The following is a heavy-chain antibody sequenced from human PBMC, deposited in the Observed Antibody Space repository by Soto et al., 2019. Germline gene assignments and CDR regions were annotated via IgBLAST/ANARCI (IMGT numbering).Heavy chain of an antibody. CDR2: ISYDGSNK. D-gene: IGHD6-19*01. J-gene: IGHJ4*02. CDR3: AKPPPGSGWSCFDY. V-gene: IGHV3-30*18. CDR1: GFTFSSYG. Sequence: QVQLVESGGGVVRPGRSLRLSCAASGFTFSSYGMHWVRQAPGKGLEWVAVISYDGSNKYYADSVKGRFTISRDNSKNTLYLQMNSLRAEDTAVYYCAKPPPGSGWSCFDYWGQGTLVTVSS.